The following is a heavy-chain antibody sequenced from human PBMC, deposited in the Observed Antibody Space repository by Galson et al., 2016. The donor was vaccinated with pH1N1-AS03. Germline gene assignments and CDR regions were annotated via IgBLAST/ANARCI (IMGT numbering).Heavy chain of an antibody. D-gene: IGHD3-10*01. CDR2: INPRSGGT. CDR1: GYTSSAYY. CDR3: ARGGGISLDY. J-gene: IGHJ4*02. Sequence: SVKVSCKASGYTSSAYYMHWVRPAPGQELESMGWINPRSGGTKYTQKFQGRVTLTRDTSISTAYMELSRLTSDDTAVYLCARGGGISLDYWGQGTLVPVSS. V-gene: IGHV1-2*02.